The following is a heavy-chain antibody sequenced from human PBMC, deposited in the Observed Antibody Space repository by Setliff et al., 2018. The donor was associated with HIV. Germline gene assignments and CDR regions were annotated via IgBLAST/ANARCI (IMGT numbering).Heavy chain of an antibody. J-gene: IGHJ6*02. Sequence: ASVKVSCKASAFTFNIYAIHWVRQAPGQGLEWMGYIDANTGIPTYAQGFTGRFVFSFDTSVSTAYLQISGLKAEDTAVYYCATRGEQLYFFGMDVWGQGTTVTVS. V-gene: IGHV7-4-1*02. D-gene: IGHD1-26*01. CDR2: IDANTGIP. CDR1: AFTFNIYA. CDR3: ATRGEQLYFFGMDV.